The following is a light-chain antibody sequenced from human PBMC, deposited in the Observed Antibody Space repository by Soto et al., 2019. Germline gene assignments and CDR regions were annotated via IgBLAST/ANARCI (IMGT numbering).Light chain of an antibody. CDR2: DVN. Sequence: QSALSQPASVSGSPGQSITISCTGTSSDVGGYNYVSWYQQHPGKAPKLMIYDVNDRPSGVSNRFSGSKSGNTASLTISRLQAEDEADYYCNSYTSSSTLVFGGETKLTVL. CDR3: NSYTSSSTLV. CDR1: SSDVGGYNY. V-gene: IGLV2-14*01. J-gene: IGLJ3*02.